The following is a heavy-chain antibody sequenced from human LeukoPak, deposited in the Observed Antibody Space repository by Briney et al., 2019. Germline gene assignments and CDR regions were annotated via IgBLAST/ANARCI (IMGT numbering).Heavy chain of an antibody. D-gene: IGHD3-16*01. CDR3: ARGHSSYVDY. CDR2: IYYSGST. V-gene: IGHV4-59*01. Sequence: PSETLSLTCTVSGVSISSYYWSWIRQPPGKGLEWIGYIYYSGSTNYNPSLKSRVTISVDTSKNQFSLKLSSVTAADTAVYYCARGHSSYVDYWGQGTLVTVSS. J-gene: IGHJ4*02. CDR1: GVSISSYY.